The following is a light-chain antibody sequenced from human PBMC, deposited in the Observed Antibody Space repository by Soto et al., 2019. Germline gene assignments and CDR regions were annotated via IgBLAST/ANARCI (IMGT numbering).Light chain of an antibody. CDR2: GAS. Sequence: EIVLTQSPGTLSLSPGERATLSCRASQSVSSSYLAWYQQKPGQAPRLLIYGASSRATGIPDRFSGSGSGTDFPLTISRLEPEDFAVYYCQQYGGSPLYTFGQVTKLEIK. CDR3: QQYGGSPLYT. V-gene: IGKV3-20*01. CDR1: QSVSSSY. J-gene: IGKJ2*01.